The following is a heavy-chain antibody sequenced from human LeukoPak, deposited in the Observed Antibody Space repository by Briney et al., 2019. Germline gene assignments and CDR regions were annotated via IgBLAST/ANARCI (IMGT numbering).Heavy chain of an antibody. J-gene: IGHJ4*02. V-gene: IGHV3-23*01. CDR3: ANEYYYDSSGYYPNFDY. Sequence: PGGSLRLSCAASGFTFSNYAMSWVRQAPGKGLEWVSAISGSGGSTYYADSVKGRFTISRDNSKNTLYLQMNSLRAEDTAVYYCANEYYYDSSGYYPNFDYWGQGTLVTVSS. CDR2: ISGSGGST. D-gene: IGHD3-22*01. CDR1: GFTFSNYA.